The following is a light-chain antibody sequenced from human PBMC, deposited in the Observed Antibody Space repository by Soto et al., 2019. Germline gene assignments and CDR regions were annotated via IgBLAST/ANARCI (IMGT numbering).Light chain of an antibody. CDR1: QSVSSSY. V-gene: IGKV3-20*01. Sequence: EIVVTQSPGTLSLSPGDRATLSGRASQSVSSSYLAWYQQKPGQAPRLLIYGASSMATAIPDRFSGSGSGTDFTLTISRLEPEDFAVYYCQQYGSSPWTFGQGTKVEIK. J-gene: IGKJ1*01. CDR3: QQYGSSPWT. CDR2: GAS.